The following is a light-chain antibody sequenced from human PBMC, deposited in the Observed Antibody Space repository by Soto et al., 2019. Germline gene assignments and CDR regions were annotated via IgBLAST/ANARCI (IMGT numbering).Light chain of an antibody. CDR2: DVT. CDR1: SFDVGGYNY. Sequence: QSALTQPASVSGSPGQSITISCTGTSFDVGGYNYVSWYQQHPGKAPKLLIFDVTHRPSGVSDRFSGSKSGNTASLTISGVRPEDEADYYCCSYTDIALDVVFGGGTKVTVL. CDR3: CSYTDIALDVV. V-gene: IGLV2-14*03. J-gene: IGLJ2*01.